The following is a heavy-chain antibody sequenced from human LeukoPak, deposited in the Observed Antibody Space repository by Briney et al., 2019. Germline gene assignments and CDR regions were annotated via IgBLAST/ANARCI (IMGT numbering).Heavy chain of an antibody. D-gene: IGHD3-10*01. V-gene: IGHV4-39*07. Sequence: SETLSLTCTVSGGSISSNTYYWRWIRQPPGKGLEWIGEINHSGSTNYNPSLNSRVTISVDTSKNQFSLKLSSVTAADTAVYYCARDSPYYYGSGSYYDYWGQGTLVTVSS. CDR3: ARDSPYYYGSGSYYDY. J-gene: IGHJ4*02. CDR2: INHSGST. CDR1: GGSISSNTYY.